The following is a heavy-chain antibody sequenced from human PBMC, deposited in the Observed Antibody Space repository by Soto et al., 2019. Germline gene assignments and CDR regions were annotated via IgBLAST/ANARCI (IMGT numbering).Heavy chain of an antibody. Sequence: GESLKISCKGSGYSFTSYWISWVRQMPGKGLEWMGRIDPSDSYTNYSPSFQGHVTISADKSISTAYLQWSSLKASDTAMYYCARQWRSLVYYYGMDVWGQGTTVTVSS. D-gene: IGHD6-19*01. CDR3: ARQWRSLVYYYGMDV. CDR1: GYSFTSYW. J-gene: IGHJ6*02. V-gene: IGHV5-10-1*01. CDR2: IDPSDSYT.